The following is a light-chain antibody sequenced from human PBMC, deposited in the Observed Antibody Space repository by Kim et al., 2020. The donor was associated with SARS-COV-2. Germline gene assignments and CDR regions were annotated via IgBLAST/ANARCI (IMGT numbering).Light chain of an antibody. CDR2: AAS. CDR1: QYIRKD. J-gene: IGKJ5*01. V-gene: IGKV1-6*01. CDR3: VQDYDYPIT. Sequence: VENNATITDRASQYIRKDLNWCXQXPGKGPELLIYAASNLRSGVASRFSGSGSGSEFTLTISSLQPEXFATYYCVQDYDYPITFGQGTRLEIK.